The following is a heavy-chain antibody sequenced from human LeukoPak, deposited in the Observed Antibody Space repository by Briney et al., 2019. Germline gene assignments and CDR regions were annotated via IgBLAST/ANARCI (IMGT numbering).Heavy chain of an antibody. J-gene: IGHJ5*02. D-gene: IGHD3-22*01. V-gene: IGHV1-8*01. CDR3: ARMHYYDSSGDNWFDP. Sequence: ASVKVSCKASGYTFTSYDINWVRQATGQGLEWMGWMNPNSGHTGYAQKFKGRVTMTRNTSITTAYMELSSLRSEDTAVYSCARMHYYDSSGDNWFDPWGQGTLVTVSS. CDR1: GYTFTSYD. CDR2: MNPNSGHT.